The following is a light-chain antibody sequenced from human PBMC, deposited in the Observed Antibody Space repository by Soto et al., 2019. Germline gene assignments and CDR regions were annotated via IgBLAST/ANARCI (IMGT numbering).Light chain of an antibody. V-gene: IGKV1-33*01. CDR2: VAS. CDR3: QQYDNLPLT. Sequence: DIQMTHSPDSLSAAVGDRVTITCQASQDISNYLNWYQQKPGKAPKLLIYVASNLETGVPSRFSGSGSGTDFTFPISSLQPEDIATYYCQQYDNLPLTFGGGTKVEIK. CDR1: QDISNY. J-gene: IGKJ4*01.